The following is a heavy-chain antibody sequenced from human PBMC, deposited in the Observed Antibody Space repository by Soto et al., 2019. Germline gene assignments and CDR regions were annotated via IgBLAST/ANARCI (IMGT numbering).Heavy chain of an antibody. D-gene: IGHD6-13*01. CDR2: SNAGNGNT. CDR3: ARDGIAAAGTSWFDP. V-gene: IGHV1-3*05. J-gene: IGHJ5*02. CDR1: GYTFTSHA. Sequence: QVQLVQSGAEEKKPGASVKVSCKASGYTFTSHAMHWVRQAPGQRLEWMGWSNAGNGNTKYSQKFQGRVTITTDTSASTAYMALSSLRSEDTAVYYCARDGIAAAGTSWFDPWGQGTLVTVSS.